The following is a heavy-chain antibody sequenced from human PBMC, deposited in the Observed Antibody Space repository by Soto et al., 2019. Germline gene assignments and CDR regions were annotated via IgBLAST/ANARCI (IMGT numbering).Heavy chain of an antibody. Sequence: GGSLRLSCAASGLTVSSSYMSWVRQAPGKGLQWVSVIYSAGSTYYANSVKGRFTISRDISTNMVYLQMSSLTDEDTAVYYCARVREPEYSSAIFFDIWAQGALVTVSS. CDR3: ARVREPEYSSAIFFDI. D-gene: IGHD5-18*01. V-gene: IGHV3-53*01. CDR1: GLTVSSSY. CDR2: IYSAGST. J-gene: IGHJ4*02.